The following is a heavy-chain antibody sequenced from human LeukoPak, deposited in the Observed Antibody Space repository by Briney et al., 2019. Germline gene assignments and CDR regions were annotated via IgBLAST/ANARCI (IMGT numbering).Heavy chain of an antibody. CDR1: GFTFDDYA. CDR2: ISWNSGSI. J-gene: IGHJ4*02. D-gene: IGHD1-26*01. V-gene: IGHV3-9*01. Sequence: GGSLRLSCAASGFTFDDYAMHWVRQAPGKGLEWVSGISWNSGSIGYADSVKGQFTISRDNAKNSLYLQMNSLRAEDTALYYCAKDLSGDWGQGTLVTVSS. CDR3: AKDLSGD.